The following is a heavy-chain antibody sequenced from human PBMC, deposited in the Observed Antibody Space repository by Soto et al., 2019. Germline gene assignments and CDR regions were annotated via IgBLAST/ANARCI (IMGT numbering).Heavy chain of an antibody. D-gene: IGHD5-18*01. CDR1: GFTFSSYA. CDR3: AKDRPENAAFERSWTHLWFFFDY. CDR2: ISGSGGST. J-gene: IGHJ4*02. Sequence: GGSLRLSCAASGFTFSSYAMSWVRQAPGKGLEWVSAISGSGGSTYYADSVKGRFTISRDNSKNTLYLQMNSLRAEDTAVYYCAKDRPENAAFERSWTHLWFFFDYWGQGTLVTVSS. V-gene: IGHV3-23*01.